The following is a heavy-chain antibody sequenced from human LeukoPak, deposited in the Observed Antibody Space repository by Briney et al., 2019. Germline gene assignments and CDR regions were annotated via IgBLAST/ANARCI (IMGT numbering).Heavy chain of an antibody. CDR2: ISDSGGST. J-gene: IGHJ4*02. D-gene: IGHD3-10*01. CDR3: AKSLSGGGYYFEY. Sequence: GGSLRLSCAASGFTFSNYAMTWVRQAPGKGLECVSGISDSGGSTYYADSVKGRFTISRDNSKNTLYLQMNSLRAEDTAVYYCAKSLSGGGYYFEYWGQGTLVTVSS. CDR1: GFTFSNYA. V-gene: IGHV3-23*01.